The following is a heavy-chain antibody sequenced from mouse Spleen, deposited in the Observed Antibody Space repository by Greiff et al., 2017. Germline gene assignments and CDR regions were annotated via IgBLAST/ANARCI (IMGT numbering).Heavy chain of an antibody. CDR1: GYSFTGYF. J-gene: IGHJ3*01. D-gene: IGHD2-4*01. Sequence: EVKLQESGPELVKPGDSVKISCKASGYSFTGYFMNWVMQSHGKSLEWIGRINPYNGDTFYNQKFKGKATLTVDKSSSTAHMELRSLTSEDSAVYYCARGRGLYDYDGGFAYWGQGTLVTVSA. V-gene: IGHV1-20*01. CDR3: ARGRGLYDYDGGFAY. CDR2: INPYNGDT.